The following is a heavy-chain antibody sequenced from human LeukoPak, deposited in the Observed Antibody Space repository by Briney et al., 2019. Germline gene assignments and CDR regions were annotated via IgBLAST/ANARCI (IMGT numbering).Heavy chain of an antibody. J-gene: IGHJ5*02. CDR2: IYYSGST. CDR1: GGSIGSYY. Sequence: SETLSLTCTVSGGSIGSYYWSWIRQPPGKGLEWIGYIYYSGSTNYNPSLKSRVTISVDTSKNQFSLKLSSVTAADTAVYYCARGSGRNWFDPWGQGTLVTVSS. D-gene: IGHD2-15*01. CDR3: ARGSGRNWFDP. V-gene: IGHV4-59*08.